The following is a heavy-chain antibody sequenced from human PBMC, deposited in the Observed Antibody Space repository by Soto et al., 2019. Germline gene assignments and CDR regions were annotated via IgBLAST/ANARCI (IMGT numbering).Heavy chain of an antibody. CDR3: AKVIGGSESYWGGSHYYYALDV. Sequence: EVQLLESGGGLVQPGGSLRLACAASGFSFNSYAMVWVRQAPGKGLEWVSVISGSDGTTYYADSVRGRFTMSRDNSRNTIYLQMISLRAEDTAVYYCAKVIGGSESYWGGSHYYYALDVWGQGTTVTVSS. V-gene: IGHV3-23*01. J-gene: IGHJ6*02. D-gene: IGHD3-10*01. CDR1: GFSFNSYA. CDR2: ISGSDGTT.